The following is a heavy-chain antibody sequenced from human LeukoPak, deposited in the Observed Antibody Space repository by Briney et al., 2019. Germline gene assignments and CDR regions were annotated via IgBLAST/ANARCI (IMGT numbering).Heavy chain of an antibody. CDR3: ARGGYSYGLQRYFDY. V-gene: IGHV4-61*02. Sequence: SQTLSLTXTVSGGSISSGSYYWSWIRQPAGKGLEWIGRIYTSGSTNYNPSLKSRVTISVDTSKNQFSLKLSSVTAADTAVYYCARGGYSYGLQRYFDYWGPGTLVTVSS. D-gene: IGHD5-18*01. J-gene: IGHJ4*02. CDR2: IYTSGST. CDR1: GGSISSGSYY.